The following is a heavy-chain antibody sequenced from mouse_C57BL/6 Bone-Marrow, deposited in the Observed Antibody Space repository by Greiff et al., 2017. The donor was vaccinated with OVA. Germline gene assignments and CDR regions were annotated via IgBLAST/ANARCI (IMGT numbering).Heavy chain of an antibody. CDR3: ASTPLITTVVEGY. CDR1: GYNIKDYY. Sequence: EVQLQQSGAELVKPGASVKLSCTASGYNIKDYYMHWVKQRTEQGLEWIGRIAPADGETKYAPKFQGKATITADTSSNPAYLQLSSLTSEDTAVYYSASTPLITTVVEGYWGQGTTLTVSS. D-gene: IGHD1-1*01. J-gene: IGHJ2*01. CDR2: IAPADGET. V-gene: IGHV14-2*01.